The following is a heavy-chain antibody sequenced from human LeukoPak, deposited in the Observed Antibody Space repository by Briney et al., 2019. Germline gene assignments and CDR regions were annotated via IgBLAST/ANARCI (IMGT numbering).Heavy chain of an antibody. D-gene: IGHD2-2*01. CDR2: IYHSGST. Sequence: SETLSLTCAVSGYSISSGYYWGWIRQPPGKGLEWIGSIYHSGSTYYNPSLKSRVTISVDTSKNQFSLKLSSVTAADTAVYYCARLIVVVPAAILWFGPWGQGTLVTVSS. V-gene: IGHV4-38-2*01. CDR1: GYSISSGYY. CDR3: ARLIVVVPAAILWFGP. J-gene: IGHJ5*02.